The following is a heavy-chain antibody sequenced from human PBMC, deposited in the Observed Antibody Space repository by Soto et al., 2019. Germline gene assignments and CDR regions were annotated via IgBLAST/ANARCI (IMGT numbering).Heavy chain of an antibody. CDR1: GGSFSGYY. V-gene: IGHV4-34*01. CDR2: INHSGST. Sequence: QVQLQQWGAGLLKPSETLSLTCAVYGGSFSGYYWSWIRQPPGKGLEWIGEINHSGSTNYNPSLQSRVTISVDTSKNQFSLKLSSVTAADTAVYYCARVPLGGYAPGWWYPNFDYWGQGTLVTVSS. D-gene: IGHD2-15*01. J-gene: IGHJ4*02. CDR3: ARVPLGGYAPGWWYPNFDY.